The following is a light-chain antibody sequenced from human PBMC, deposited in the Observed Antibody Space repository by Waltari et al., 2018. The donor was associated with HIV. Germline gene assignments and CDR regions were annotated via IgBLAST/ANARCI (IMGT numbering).Light chain of an antibody. CDR2: DVS. CDR1: SSDVGTYNH. Sequence: QSSLTQPRSVSGSPGQSVTISCTGTSSDVGTYNHVSWYQQHPGKAPKLILYDVSMRPSGVPDRFSGSKSGNAASLTISGLRVEDEVDYYCCSYAGSSFYVFGTGTQVTVL. J-gene: IGLJ1*01. V-gene: IGLV2-11*01. CDR3: CSYAGSSFYV.